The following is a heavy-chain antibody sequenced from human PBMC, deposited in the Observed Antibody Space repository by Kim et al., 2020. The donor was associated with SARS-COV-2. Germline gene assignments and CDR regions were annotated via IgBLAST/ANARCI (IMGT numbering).Heavy chain of an antibody. CDR3: ARIWKGPWYFDY. Sequence: RYSPSFQGQVTISADKSISTAYLQWSSLKASDTAMYYCARIWKGPWYFDYWGQGTLVTVSS. J-gene: IGHJ4*02. V-gene: IGHV5-51*01. D-gene: IGHD1-1*01.